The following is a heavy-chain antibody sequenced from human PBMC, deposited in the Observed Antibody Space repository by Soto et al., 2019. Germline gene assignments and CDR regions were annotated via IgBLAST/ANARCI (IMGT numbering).Heavy chain of an antibody. Sequence: GGSLRLSCSASGFTFSSYAMHWVRQAPGKGLEYVSAISSNGGSTYYADSVKGRFTISRDNSKNTLYLQMSSLRAEDTAVYYCVLGRYYDILTGYYKDYYYYGMDVWGQGTTVTVSS. CDR1: GFTFSSYA. CDR3: VLGRYYDILTGYYKDYYYYGMDV. J-gene: IGHJ6*02. D-gene: IGHD3-9*01. CDR2: ISSNGGST. V-gene: IGHV3-64D*06.